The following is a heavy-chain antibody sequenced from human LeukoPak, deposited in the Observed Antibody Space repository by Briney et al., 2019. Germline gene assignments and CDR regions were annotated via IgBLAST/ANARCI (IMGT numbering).Heavy chain of an antibody. CDR1: GYTFTSYG. J-gene: IGHJ4*02. D-gene: IGHD6-13*01. V-gene: IGHV1-18*01. CDR3: ARSTSPSIAAAGDFDY. Sequence: ASVTVSCKASGYTFTSYGISWVRQAPGQGLEWMGWISAYNGNTNYAQKLQGRVTMTTDTSTSTAYMELRSLRSDDTAVYYCARSTSPSIAAAGDFDYWGQGTLVTVSS. CDR2: ISAYNGNT.